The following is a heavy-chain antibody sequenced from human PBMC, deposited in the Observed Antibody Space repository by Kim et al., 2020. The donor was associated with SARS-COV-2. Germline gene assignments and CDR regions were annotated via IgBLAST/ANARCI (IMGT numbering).Heavy chain of an antibody. D-gene: IGHD1-26*01. CDR2: FDPEDGET. V-gene: IGHV1-24*01. Sequence: ASVKVSCKVSGYTLTELSMHWVRQAPGKGLEWMGGFDPEDGETIYAQKFQGRVTMTEDTSTDTAYMELSSLRSEDTAVYYCATDISLGIVGAMMARSYYYYGMDVWGQGTTVTVSS. CDR3: ATDISLGIVGAMMARSYYYYGMDV. CDR1: GYTLTELS. J-gene: IGHJ6*02.